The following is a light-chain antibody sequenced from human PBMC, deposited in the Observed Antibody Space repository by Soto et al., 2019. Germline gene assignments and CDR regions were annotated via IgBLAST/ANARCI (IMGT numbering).Light chain of an antibody. V-gene: IGKV3-11*01. CDR1: QSVSSF. J-gene: IGKJ3*01. CDR3: HQRSNWPLT. Sequence: EIVLTQSPATLSLSPGERATLSCRASQSVSSFLAWYQQKPGQAPRLLIYDASNRATGIPARFSGSGSGTDFTLTISSLEPEDFAVYYCHQRSNWPLTFGPGTNVYIK. CDR2: DAS.